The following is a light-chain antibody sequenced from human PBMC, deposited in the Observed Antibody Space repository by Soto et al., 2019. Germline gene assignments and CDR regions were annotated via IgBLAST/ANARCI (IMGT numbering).Light chain of an antibody. CDR3: QTWSTDIRV. V-gene: IGLV4-69*01. Sequence: QPVLTQPPSASASLGASVKLTCTLSSGHNSYAIAWHQQQPEKGPRYLMKLNSDGSHSKGDGIPDRFSGSSSGAERDLTISSLQSEDESDYYCQTWSTDIRVFGGGTQLTVL. CDR2: LNSDGSH. CDR1: SGHNSYA. J-gene: IGLJ3*02.